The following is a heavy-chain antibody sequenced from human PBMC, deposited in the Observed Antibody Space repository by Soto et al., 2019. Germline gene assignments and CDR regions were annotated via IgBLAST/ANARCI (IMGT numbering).Heavy chain of an antibody. CDR2: INRDGTTT. CDR1: GFTFTAYW. V-gene: IGHV3-74*01. J-gene: IGHJ4*02. Sequence: GGSLRLSCAASGFTFTAYWMHWVRQAPGKGLEWVSRINRDGTTTSYADSMQGRFTISRDNAKNTLSLQMNSLRAEDTAVYYCARVGQGRWHFDSWGQGTLVTVSS. D-gene: IGHD2-15*01. CDR3: ARVGQGRWHFDS.